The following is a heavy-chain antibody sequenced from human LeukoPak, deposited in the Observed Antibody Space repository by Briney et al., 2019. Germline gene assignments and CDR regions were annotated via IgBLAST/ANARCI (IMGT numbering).Heavy chain of an antibody. CDR3: ARHTGGRPHYYGSGRFYRLEYFDF. Sequence: GGSLRLSCAASGFTVSSNYMSWVRQAPGKGLEWVSVIYSGGSTYYADSVKGRFTISRDNSKNTLYLQMNSLRAEGTAVYYCARHTGGRPHYYGSGRFYRLEYFDFWGQGTLVTVSS. CDR1: GFTVSSNY. V-gene: IGHV3-66*04. D-gene: IGHD3-10*01. CDR2: IYSGGST. J-gene: IGHJ4*02.